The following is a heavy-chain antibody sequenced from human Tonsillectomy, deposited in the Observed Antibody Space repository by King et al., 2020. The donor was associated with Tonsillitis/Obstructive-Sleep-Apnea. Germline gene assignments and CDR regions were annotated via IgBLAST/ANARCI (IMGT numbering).Heavy chain of an antibody. V-gene: IGHV5-10-1*01. CDR1: GYSFTSYW. D-gene: IGHD3-22*01. J-gene: IGHJ4*02. Sequence: VQLVQSGAEVKKPGASLRISCKGSGYSFTSYWITWVRQMPGKGLEWMGRIDPSDSYTNYSPSFQGHVTISADKSVSTAYLQWSSLKASDTAMYYCARYYYYDSSGYYYWGQGTLVTVSS. CDR3: ARYYYYDSSGYYY. CDR2: IDPSDSYT.